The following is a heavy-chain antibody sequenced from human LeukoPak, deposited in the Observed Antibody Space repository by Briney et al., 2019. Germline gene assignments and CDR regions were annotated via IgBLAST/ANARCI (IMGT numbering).Heavy chain of an antibody. CDR1: GFTFSTYS. CDR2: ISSNSRYI. D-gene: IGHD6-13*01. J-gene: IGHJ4*02. Sequence: GGSLRLSCAASGFTFSTYSMNWVRQAPGKGLEWVSSISSNSRYIYYADSMRGRFTISRDNAKNSLYLQMNSLKPEDTAVYYCARVAEAAAFDSWGQGTLVTVSS. CDR3: ARVAEAAAFDS. V-gene: IGHV3-21*06.